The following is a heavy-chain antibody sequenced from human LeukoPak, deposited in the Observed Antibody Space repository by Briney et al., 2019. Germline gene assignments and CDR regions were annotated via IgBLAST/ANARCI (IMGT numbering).Heavy chain of an antibody. V-gene: IGHV4-34*01. Sequence: PGGSLRLSCAASGFTFSSYWMSWVRQPPGKGLEWIGEINHSGSTNYNPSLKSRVTISVDTSKNQFSLKLSSVTAADTAVYYCARVAIGWRSTWMDVWGKGTTVTVSS. J-gene: IGHJ6*04. CDR3: ARVAIGWRSTWMDV. CDR1: GFTFSSYW. CDR2: INHSGST. D-gene: IGHD2-21*01.